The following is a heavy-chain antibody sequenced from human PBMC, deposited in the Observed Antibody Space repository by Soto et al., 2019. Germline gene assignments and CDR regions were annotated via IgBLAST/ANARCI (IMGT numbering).Heavy chain of an antibody. CDR1: GGTFSSYA. V-gene: IGHV1-69*13. Sequence: GAPVKVSCKASGGTFSSYAISWVRQAPGQGLEWMGGIIPIFGTANYAQKFQGRVTITADESTSTAYMELSSLRSEDTAVYYCARDVATQSTIFGVVIDPGSSMDVWGQGTTVTVSS. J-gene: IGHJ6*02. D-gene: IGHD3-3*01. CDR2: IIPIFGTA. CDR3: ARDVATQSTIFGVVIDPGSSMDV.